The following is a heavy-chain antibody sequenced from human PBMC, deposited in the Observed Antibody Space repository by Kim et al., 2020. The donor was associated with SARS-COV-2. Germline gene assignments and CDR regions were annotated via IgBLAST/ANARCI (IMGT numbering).Heavy chain of an antibody. D-gene: IGHD2-8*01. J-gene: IGHJ6*03. Sequence: SETLSLTCTVSGASINNNYWPWIRQSPEKGLEWIGYIHSTGTTEYNPSLEGRVTLSIDTSRNQFSLTLRSVTAADTAMYFCGTNGVYLDVWGKGTTVTVSS. CDR3: GTNGVYLDV. CDR2: IHSTGTT. V-gene: IGHV4-59*12. CDR1: GASINNNY.